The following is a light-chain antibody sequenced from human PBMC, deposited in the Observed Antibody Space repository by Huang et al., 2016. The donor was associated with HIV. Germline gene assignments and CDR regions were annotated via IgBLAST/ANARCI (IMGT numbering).Light chain of an antibody. J-gene: IGKJ2*01. CDR1: QSVGSD. V-gene: IGKV3-15*01. CDR2: SAS. CDR3: QQYRDWPPYT. Sequence: EIVLTQSPATLSVSPGERATLSCRASQSVGSDLAWYQHRPGQAPRLLIYSASTRDTGIPARFSGSGYGTYFILTVSSLQSEDFALYYCQQYRDWPPYTFGQGTKLEIK.